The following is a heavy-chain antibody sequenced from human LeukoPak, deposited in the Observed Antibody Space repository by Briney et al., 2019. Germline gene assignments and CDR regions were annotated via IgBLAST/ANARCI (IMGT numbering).Heavy chain of an antibody. Sequence: PGGSLRLSCTASGFTFSSYAMSWVRQAPGKGLEWVSALSGSGGNTYYADSVKGRFTISGDNSKNTLYLQMNSLRAEDTAKYYCAKVASLCTSTSCVRGGFDYWGQGTLVTVSS. CDR1: GFTFSSYA. CDR2: LSGSGGNT. J-gene: IGHJ4*02. V-gene: IGHV3-23*01. D-gene: IGHD2-2*01. CDR3: AKVASLCTSTSCVRGGFDY.